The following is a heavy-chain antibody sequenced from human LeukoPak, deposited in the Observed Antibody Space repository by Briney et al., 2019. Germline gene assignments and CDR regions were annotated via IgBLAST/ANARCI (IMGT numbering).Heavy chain of an antibody. J-gene: IGHJ4*02. CDR1: GASISSSY. CDR2: DYTTGST. CDR3: VSHRNGSTFDS. D-gene: IGHD6-19*01. Sequence: SGTLSLTCTVSGASISSSYWSWIRQPAGKGLEWIGRDYTTGSTTYNPSLKSRVTMSLDTSKNHFSLRLTSVTAADTAVYYCVSHRNGSTFDSWGQGTLVTVSS. V-gene: IGHV4-4*07.